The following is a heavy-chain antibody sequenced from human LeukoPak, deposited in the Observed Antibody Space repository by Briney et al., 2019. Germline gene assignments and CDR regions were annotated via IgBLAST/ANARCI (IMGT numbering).Heavy chain of an antibody. CDR3: ARGAQLTDY. V-gene: IGHV3-64*01. J-gene: IGHJ4*02. Sequence: GGSLRLSCAASGFTFYTYGMHWVRQAPGKGLEYVSGIGPDGGTTYYANSVKGRFTISRDNSKYMLYLQMGSLTADDMAVYSCARGAQLTDYWGQGTLVTVSS. D-gene: IGHD6-13*01. CDR1: GFTFYTYG. CDR2: IGPDGGTT.